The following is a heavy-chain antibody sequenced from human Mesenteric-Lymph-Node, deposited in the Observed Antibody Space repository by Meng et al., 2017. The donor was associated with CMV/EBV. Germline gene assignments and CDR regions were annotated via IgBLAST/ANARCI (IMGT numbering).Heavy chain of an antibody. D-gene: IGHD3-9*01. V-gene: IGHV4-39*07. Sequence: SGYFWGWNRQPRGKRPEWIGRVYISGSTYRSPSIKSRVTVLVDTSKNKFSLKLTSVTEADTAVYYCVRDQKTMVNDERLGYMHLDPWGQGTLVTVSS. CDR1: SGYF. CDR3: VRDQKTMVNDERLGYMHLDP. CDR2: VYISGST. J-gene: IGHJ5*02.